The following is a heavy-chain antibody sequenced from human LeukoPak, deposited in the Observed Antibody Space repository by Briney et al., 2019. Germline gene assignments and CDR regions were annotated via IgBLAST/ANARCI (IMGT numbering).Heavy chain of an antibody. J-gene: IGHJ5*02. D-gene: IGHD6-19*01. Sequence: SETLSLTCAVSVGSFSGYQWTWIRQPPGKGLEWIGDINQSGRTNYNPSLESRLTISVDTSGNHFSLTLTSVTAADTAVYYCARGFEVAVAGSWFDPWGQGTLVSVSS. CDR1: VGSFSGYQ. CDR3: ARGFEVAVAGSWFDP. CDR2: INQSGRT. V-gene: IGHV4-34*01.